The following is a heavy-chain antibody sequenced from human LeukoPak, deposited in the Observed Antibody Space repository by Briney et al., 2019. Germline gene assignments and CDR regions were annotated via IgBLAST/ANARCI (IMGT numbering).Heavy chain of an antibody. CDR3: ARGLIGMTGTAGGDWFDP. CDR1: GGSFSGYY. V-gene: IGHV4-34*01. Sequence: SETLSLTCAVYGGSFSGYYWSWIRQPPGKGLEWIGEINHSGSTNYNPSLKSRVTISVDTSKNQFSLKLSSVTAADTAVYYCARGLIGMTGTAGGDWFDPWGQGTLVTVSS. CDR2: INHSGST. D-gene: IGHD1-1*01. J-gene: IGHJ5*02.